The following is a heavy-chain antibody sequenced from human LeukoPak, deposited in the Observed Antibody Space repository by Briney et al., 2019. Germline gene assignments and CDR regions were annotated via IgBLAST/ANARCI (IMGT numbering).Heavy chain of an antibody. CDR2: IYPGDSDT. CDR3: ARHPDVESPLDY. D-gene: IGHD5-24*01. J-gene: IGHJ4*02. CDR1: GYSFTSYW. V-gene: IGHV5-51*01. Sequence: GEALKISCKGSGYSFTSYWIGWVRPMPGKGLEWMGIIYPGDSDTRYNPSFQGHVTISADKSISTACLQGSSLKASDTAMYYCARHPDVESPLDYWGQGTLVTVSS.